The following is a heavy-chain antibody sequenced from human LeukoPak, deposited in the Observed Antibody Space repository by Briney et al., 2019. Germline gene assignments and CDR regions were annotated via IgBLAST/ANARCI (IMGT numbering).Heavy chain of an antibody. J-gene: IGHJ6*02. V-gene: IGHV1-18*01. Sequence: ASVKVSCKASGYTFTNYGISWVRQAPGQGLEWMGWISAYNGNTNYAQKLQGRVTMTTDTSTSTAYMELRGLRSDDTAVYYCARLRWELHYYYYGMDVWGRGTTVTVSS. D-gene: IGHD1-26*01. CDR1: GYTFTNYG. CDR3: ARLRWELHYYYYGMDV. CDR2: ISAYNGNT.